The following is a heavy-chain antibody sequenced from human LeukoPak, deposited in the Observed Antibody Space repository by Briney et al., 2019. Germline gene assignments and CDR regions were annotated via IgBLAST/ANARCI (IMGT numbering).Heavy chain of an antibody. J-gene: IGHJ4*02. CDR1: GFTVSSNY. Sequence: GGSLRLSCAASGFTVSSNYMSWFRQAPGEGLEWVSVIYCGGSTYYADSVKGRFTNSRDNYKNTLYLQMNSLRAEDTAVYYCAREVYYYDSSGYYGVDYWGQGTLVTVSS. CDR3: AREVYYYDSSGYYGVDY. D-gene: IGHD3-22*01. CDR2: IYCGGST. V-gene: IGHV3-66*02.